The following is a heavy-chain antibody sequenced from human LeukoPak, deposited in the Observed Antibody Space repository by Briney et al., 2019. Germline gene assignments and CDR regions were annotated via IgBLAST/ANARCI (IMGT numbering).Heavy chain of an antibody. CDR2: IYHSGST. CDR3: ARHLYGSVDY. D-gene: IGHD3-10*01. J-gene: IGHJ4*02. CDR1: GGSISSSSYY. Sequence: SETLSLTCTVSGGSISSSSYYWGWLRQPPGKGREWFGSIYHSGSTYYNPSHKSRATISVDTTKNQFSLKLSLVTAAAAAVYYCARHLYGSVDYWGQGTLVTVSS. V-gene: IGHV4-39*01.